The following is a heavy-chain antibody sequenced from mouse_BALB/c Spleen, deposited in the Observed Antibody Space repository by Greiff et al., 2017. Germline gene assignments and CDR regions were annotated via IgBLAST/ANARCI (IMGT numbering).Heavy chain of an antibody. J-gene: IGHJ2*01. CDR1: GDSITSGY. V-gene: IGHV3-8*02. Sequence: EVKLQESGPSLVKPSQTLSLTCSVTGDSITSGYWNWIRKFPGNKLEYMGYISYSGSTYYNPSLKSRISITRDTSKNQYYLQLNSVTTEDTATYYCARYPPRGNYFDYWGQGTTLTVSS. D-gene: IGHD3-3*01. CDR2: ISYSGST. CDR3: ARYPPRGNYFDY.